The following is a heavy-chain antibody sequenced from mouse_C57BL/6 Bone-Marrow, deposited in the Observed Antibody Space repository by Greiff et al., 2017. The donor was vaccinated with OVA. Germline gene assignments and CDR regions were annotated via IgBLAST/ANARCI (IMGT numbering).Heavy chain of an antibody. V-gene: IGHV5-6*01. CDR1: GFTFSSYG. Sequence: VQLQQSGGDLVKPGGSLKLSCAASGFTFSSYGMSWVRQTPDKRLEWVATISSGGSYTYYPDSVKGRFTISRDNAKNTLYLQMSSLKSEDTAMYYCARHLHYYGSSYWYFDVWGTGTTVTVSS. CDR3: ARHLHYYGSSYWYFDV. D-gene: IGHD1-1*01. J-gene: IGHJ1*03. CDR2: ISSGGSYT.